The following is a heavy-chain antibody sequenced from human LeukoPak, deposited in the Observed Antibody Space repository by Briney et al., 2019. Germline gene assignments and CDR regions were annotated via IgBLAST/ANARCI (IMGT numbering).Heavy chain of an antibody. J-gene: IGHJ4*02. CDR1: GGSISGYY. V-gene: IGHV4-59*08. Sequence: SETLSLTCTVSGGSISGYYWVWIRQPPGKGLEWIGYIYYSGNTNYNPSLKSRVTISVDTSKNQFSLKLSSVTAADTAVYYCASPNFREGDHIDYWGQGTLVTVSS. CDR2: IYYSGNT. D-gene: IGHD3-10*01. CDR3: ASPNFREGDHIDY.